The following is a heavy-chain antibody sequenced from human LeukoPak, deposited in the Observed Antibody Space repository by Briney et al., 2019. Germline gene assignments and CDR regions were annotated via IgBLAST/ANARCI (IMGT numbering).Heavy chain of an antibody. D-gene: IGHD1-26*01. CDR1: GGSISSGGYS. Sequence: SETLSLTCAVSGGSISSGGYSGSWIRQPPGKGLEWIGYIYHSGSTYYNPSLKSRVTISVDRSKNQFSLKLSSVTAADTAVYYCATYSGSYWGPYDYWGQGTLVTVSS. J-gene: IGHJ4*02. CDR2: IYHSGST. V-gene: IGHV4-30-2*02. CDR3: ATYSGSYWGPYDY.